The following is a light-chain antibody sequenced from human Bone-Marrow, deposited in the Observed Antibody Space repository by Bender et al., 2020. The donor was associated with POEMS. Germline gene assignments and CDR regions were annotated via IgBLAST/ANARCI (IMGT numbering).Light chain of an antibody. Sequence: SALTQPASVSGSPGQTLTISCTGTAFDVGGYILVSWYQHHPGKAPKLIIYEGNRRPSGIPDRFSGSKSGSTASLTVSGLQAEDEADYYCSSYTTSSTAVFGAGTTVTVL. CDR2: EGN. V-gene: IGLV2-14*02. J-gene: IGLJ1*01. CDR1: AFDVGGYIL. CDR3: SSYTTSSTAV.